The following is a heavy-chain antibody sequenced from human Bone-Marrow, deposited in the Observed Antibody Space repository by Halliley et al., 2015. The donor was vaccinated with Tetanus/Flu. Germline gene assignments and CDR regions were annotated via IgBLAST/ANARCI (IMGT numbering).Heavy chain of an antibody. V-gene: IGHV3-23*01. CDR3: ALKFSLDY. CDR2: ISGGGGGT. J-gene: IGHJ4*02. Sequence: PGKGLEWVSSISGGGGGTNYADSVKGRFTVSRDNSKNTLYLQMTSLMSADPAVYYCALKFSLDYWGQGSLVTVSS. D-gene: IGHD3-16*01.